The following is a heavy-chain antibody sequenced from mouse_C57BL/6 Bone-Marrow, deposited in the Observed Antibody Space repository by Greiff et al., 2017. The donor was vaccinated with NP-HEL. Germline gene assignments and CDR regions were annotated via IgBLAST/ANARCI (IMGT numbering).Heavy chain of an antibody. CDR1: GYAFSSSW. Sequence: QVQLQQSGPELVKPGASVKISCKASGYAFSSSWMNWVKQRPGKGLEWIGRIYPGDGDTNYNGKFKGKATLTADKSSSTAYMQLSSLTSEDSAVYFCARKESSCAMDYWGQGTSVTVSS. V-gene: IGHV1-82*01. CDR2: IYPGDGDT. J-gene: IGHJ4*01. CDR3: ARKESSCAMDY. D-gene: IGHD1-1*01.